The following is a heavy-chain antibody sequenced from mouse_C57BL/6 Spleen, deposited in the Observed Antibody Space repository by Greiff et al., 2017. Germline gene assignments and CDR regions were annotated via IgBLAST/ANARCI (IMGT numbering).Heavy chain of an antibody. V-gene: IGHV1-82*01. CDR1: GYAFSSSW. CDR2: IYPGDGDT. Sequence: QVQLQQSGPELVKPGASVKISCKASGYAFSSSWMNWVKQRPGKGLEWIGRIYPGDGDTNYNGKFKGKATLTADKSSSTAYMQLSSLTSEDSAVDYCARGGLDYYGSSMDYWGQGTTLTVSS. D-gene: IGHD1-1*01. J-gene: IGHJ2*01. CDR3: ARGGLDYYGSSMDY.